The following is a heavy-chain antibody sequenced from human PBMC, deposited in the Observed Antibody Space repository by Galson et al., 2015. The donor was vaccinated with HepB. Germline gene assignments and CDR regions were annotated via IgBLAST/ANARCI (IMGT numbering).Heavy chain of an antibody. CDR3: ASLGVPSPTLVSNRYYFDY. J-gene: IGHJ4*02. CDR2: ISYDGNKK. CDR1: GFTFTSFE. V-gene: IGHV3-30*04. D-gene: IGHD2/OR15-2a*01. Sequence: SLRLSCAASGFTFTSFEMHWVRQAPGKGLEWVAIISYDGNKKYYADSVEGRFSISRDNSKNTLYLQLSSLRVEDTAVYYCASLGVPSPTLVSNRYYFDYWGQGILVTVSS.